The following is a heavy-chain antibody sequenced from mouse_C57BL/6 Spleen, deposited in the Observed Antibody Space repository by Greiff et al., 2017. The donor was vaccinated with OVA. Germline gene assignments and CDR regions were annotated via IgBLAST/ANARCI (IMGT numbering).Heavy chain of an antibody. CDR1: GYTFTSYW. J-gene: IGHJ3*01. V-gene: IGHV1-64*01. D-gene: IGHD2-3*01. CDR3: ARYYDGYSAGFAY. CDR2: IHPNSGST. Sequence: QVQLQQPGAELVKPGASVKLSCKASGYTFTSYWMHWVKQRPGQGLEWIGMIHPNSGSTNYNEKFKSKATLTVDKSSSTAYMQLRSLTSEDSAVYDCARYYDGYSAGFAYWGQGTLVTVSA.